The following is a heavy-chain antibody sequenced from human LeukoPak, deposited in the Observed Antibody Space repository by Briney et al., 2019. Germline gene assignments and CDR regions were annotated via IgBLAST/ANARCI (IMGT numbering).Heavy chain of an antibody. CDR2: LYDSGST. CDR3: AKSPSGPGNVFDI. Sequence: SETLSLTCTVSGGSISTSSYYWGWIRQLPGKGLEWVGYLYDSGSTYYNPSLKSRVSISVDTSKNHLSLNLRSVAAADTAVNYFAKSPSGPGNVFDIWGQGTMVTVSS. V-gene: IGHV4-39*01. D-gene: IGHD6-25*01. CDR1: GGSISTSSYY. J-gene: IGHJ3*02.